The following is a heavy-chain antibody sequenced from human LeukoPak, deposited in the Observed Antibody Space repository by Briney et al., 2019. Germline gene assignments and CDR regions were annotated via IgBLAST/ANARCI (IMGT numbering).Heavy chain of an antibody. CDR3: ARVTYGSGSYRLFDY. D-gene: IGHD3-10*01. V-gene: IGHV1-2*02. Sequence: ASVKVSCKASGYTFTGYYMRWVRQAPGQGFEWMGWINPNSGGTNYAQKFQGRVTMTRDTSISTAYMELSRLRSDDTAVYYCARVTYGSGSYRLFDYWGQGTLVTVSS. CDR2: INPNSGGT. CDR1: GYTFTGYY. J-gene: IGHJ4*02.